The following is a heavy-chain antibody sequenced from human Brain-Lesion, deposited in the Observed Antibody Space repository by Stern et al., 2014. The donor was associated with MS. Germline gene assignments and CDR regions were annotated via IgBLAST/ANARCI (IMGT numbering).Heavy chain of an antibody. CDR2: INYSGST. D-gene: IGHD2-8*01. CDR1: GGSISSGGYY. Sequence: VQLVQSGPGLVKPSQTLSLTCTVSGGSISSGGYYWSWIRQHPGKGLEWIGYINYSGSTYYNSALKSRVTISRDTSKNQFSLNLNSVTAADTAVYYCARVGVYVQTGWFDPWGQGALVTVSS. J-gene: IGHJ5*02. V-gene: IGHV4-31*03. CDR3: ARVGVYVQTGWFDP.